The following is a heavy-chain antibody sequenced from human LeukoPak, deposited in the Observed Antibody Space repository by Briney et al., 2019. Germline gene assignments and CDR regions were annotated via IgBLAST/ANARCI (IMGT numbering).Heavy chain of an antibody. Sequence: GESLKISCKGSGYSFTSYWIGWMRQMPGKGLEWMGTIYPGDSDTRYSPSFQGQVTISADKTISTAYLQWSSLKASDTAIYYCARLGSSGYQGAFDIWGQGTMVTVSS. J-gene: IGHJ3*02. D-gene: IGHD3-22*01. CDR1: GYSFTSYW. V-gene: IGHV5-51*01. CDR2: IYPGDSDT. CDR3: ARLGSSGYQGAFDI.